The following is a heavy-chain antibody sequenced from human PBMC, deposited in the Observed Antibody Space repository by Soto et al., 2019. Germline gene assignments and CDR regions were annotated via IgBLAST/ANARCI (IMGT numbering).Heavy chain of an antibody. Sequence: QVQLQESGPGLVKPSGTLSLTCAVSSGSISSNNWWSWVRQPPGKGLEWIGQIYHSGTTDYSASLQSRVTISVDKSKNQFSLKLSSVTAADTAVYCCARVTRLYYFDYWGQGTLVTVSS. CDR2: IYHSGTT. CDR3: ARVTRLYYFDY. J-gene: IGHJ4*02. V-gene: IGHV4-4*01. CDR1: SGSISSNNW. D-gene: IGHD3-10*01.